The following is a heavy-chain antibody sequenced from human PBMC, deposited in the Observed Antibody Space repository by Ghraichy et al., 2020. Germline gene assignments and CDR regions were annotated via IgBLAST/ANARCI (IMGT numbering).Heavy chain of an antibody. Sequence: GGSLRLSCAASGFSFSSYVMSWVRQAPGKGLEWVSTIGASGGPTYYADSVKGRFTISRDNSKSTVSLQMNSPRAEDTAVYYCAKAWGYCSGGTCPSYNWFAPWGQGTLVTVSS. J-gene: IGHJ5*02. V-gene: IGHV3-23*01. CDR3: AKAWGYCSGGTCPSYNWFAP. CDR2: IGASGGPT. CDR1: GFSFSSYV. D-gene: IGHD2-15*01.